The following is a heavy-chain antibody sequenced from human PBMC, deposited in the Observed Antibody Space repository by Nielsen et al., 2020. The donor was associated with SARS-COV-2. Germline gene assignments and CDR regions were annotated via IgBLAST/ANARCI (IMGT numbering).Heavy chain of an antibody. D-gene: IGHD4-23*01. J-gene: IGHJ4*02. CDR3: AREYGGHFDY. V-gene: IGHV4-31*03. CDR2: IYYSGST. Sequence: LRLSCTVSGGSISSGGYYWSWIRQHPGKGLEWIGYIYYSGSTYYNPSLKSRVTISVDTSKNQFSLKLSSVTAADTAVYYCAREYGGHFDYWGQGTLVTVSS. CDR1: GGSISSGGYY.